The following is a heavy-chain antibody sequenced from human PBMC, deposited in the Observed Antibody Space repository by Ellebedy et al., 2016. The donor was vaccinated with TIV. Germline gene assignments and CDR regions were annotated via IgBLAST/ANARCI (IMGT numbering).Heavy chain of an antibody. J-gene: IGHJ3*01. Sequence: GESLKISCAASGLTFSSHAMSWVRQAPGKGLEWVSSITGSGDNTYYADSVKGRFTISRDNSKNTLYLQMISLRAEDTAVYYCARDPVGVGPAFDVWGQGTVVTVSS. CDR1: GLTFSSHA. D-gene: IGHD4-23*01. CDR3: ARDPVGVGPAFDV. V-gene: IGHV3-23*01. CDR2: ITGSGDNT.